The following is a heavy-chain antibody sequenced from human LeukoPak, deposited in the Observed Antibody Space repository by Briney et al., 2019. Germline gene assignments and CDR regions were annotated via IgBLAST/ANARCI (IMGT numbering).Heavy chain of an antibody. V-gene: IGHV1-18*01. J-gene: IGHJ4*02. CDR2: ISTYNGNT. D-gene: IGHD3-10*01. Sequence: ASVKVSCKASGYTFNIYGISWVRQAPGQGLEWMGWISTYNGNTNYAQKLQGRVTMTTDTSTSTAYMELRSLRSDDTAVYYCASTIGVRGEGNYFDYWGQGTLVTVSS. CDR3: ASTIGVRGEGNYFDY. CDR1: GYTFNIYG.